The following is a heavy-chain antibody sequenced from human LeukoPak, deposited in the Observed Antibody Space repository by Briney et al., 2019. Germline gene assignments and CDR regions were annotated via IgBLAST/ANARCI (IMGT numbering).Heavy chain of an antibody. J-gene: IGHJ4*02. CDR2: IYTSGIT. Sequence: PSETLSLTCTVSGGSISNYYWSWIRQPAGKGLEWIGRIYTSGITNYNPSLKSRLTMSIDTSKNQFSLKLSSVTAADTAVHYCARTAYCGGDCYSFDFWGQGTLVTVSS. V-gene: IGHV4-4*07. CDR3: ARTAYCGGDCYSFDF. D-gene: IGHD2-21*02. CDR1: GGSISNYY.